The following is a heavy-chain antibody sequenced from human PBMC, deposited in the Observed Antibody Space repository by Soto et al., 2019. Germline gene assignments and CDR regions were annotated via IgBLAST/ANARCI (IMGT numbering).Heavy chain of an antibody. CDR3: ARDAINLNSGYDKYYFDY. V-gene: IGHV1-18*01. CDR1: GYTFASYG. CDR2: ISAYNGNT. J-gene: IGHJ4*02. D-gene: IGHD5-12*01. Sequence: ASVKVSCKASGYTFASYGISWVRQAPGQGLEWMGWISAYNGNTNYAQKLQGRVTMTTDTSTSTAYMELRSLRSDDTAVYYCARDAINLNSGYDKYYFDYWGQGTLVTVSS.